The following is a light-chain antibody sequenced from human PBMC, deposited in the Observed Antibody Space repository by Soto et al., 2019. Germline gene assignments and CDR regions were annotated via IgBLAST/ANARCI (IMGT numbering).Light chain of an antibody. CDR3: LLYSGGVHI. V-gene: IGLV7-43*01. CDR1: TGAVTSDHY. CDR2: RTT. Sequence: QTVVTQEPSLTVSPGGTATLTCASSTGAVTSDHYPNWFQQKPGQAPMPLIYRTTNKHSWTPARFSGSLLGGKAALTLSAAQSEDEAEYYCLLYSGGVHIFGGGTKLTVL. J-gene: IGLJ2*01.